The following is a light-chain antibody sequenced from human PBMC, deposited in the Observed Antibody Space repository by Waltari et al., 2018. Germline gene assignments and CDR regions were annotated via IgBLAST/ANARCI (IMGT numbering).Light chain of an antibody. V-gene: IGKV3-20*01. CDR3: QHYVRLPAT. CDR2: GAS. CDR1: QSVSKT. J-gene: IGKJ1*01. Sequence: EIVLTQSPGPLSFSPGERATLPCRARQSVSKTLAWYQQKPGPAPRLLIFGASTRATGVPDRFSGSGSGTDFSLTISRLEPEDFAVYYCQHYVRLPATFGQGTKVEIK.